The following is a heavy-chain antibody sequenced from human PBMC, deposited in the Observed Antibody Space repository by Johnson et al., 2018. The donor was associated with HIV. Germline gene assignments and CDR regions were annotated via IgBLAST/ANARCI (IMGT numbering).Heavy chain of an antibody. CDR3: ARIGAWQLHRAFDI. CDR1: GFTFSDHY. V-gene: IGHV3-7*01. Sequence: MLLVESGGGLVKPGGSLRLSCAASGFTFSDHYMDWVRQAPGKGLEWVANIKQDGSEKNYVDSVKGRFIISRDNAKNSLYLQMNSLRAEDTAVYYCARIGAWQLHRAFDIWGQGTMVTVSS. D-gene: IGHD2-15*01. J-gene: IGHJ3*02. CDR2: IKQDGSEK.